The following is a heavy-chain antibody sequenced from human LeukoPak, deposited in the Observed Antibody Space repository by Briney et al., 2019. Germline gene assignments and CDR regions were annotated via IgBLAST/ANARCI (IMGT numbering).Heavy chain of an antibody. J-gene: IGHJ4*02. CDR2: ISSSGTSI. Sequence: GGSLRLSCAASGFTFSDYYMSWIRQAPGKGREWGSYISSSGTSIYYAGSVKGRFTLSRDNAKNSLYLQMNRRRAEDTAVYYCARGLTGRYILTGYYNDYWGQGTLVTVSS. CDR3: ARGLTGRYILTGYYNDY. CDR1: GFTFSDYY. V-gene: IGHV3-11*01. D-gene: IGHD3-9*01.